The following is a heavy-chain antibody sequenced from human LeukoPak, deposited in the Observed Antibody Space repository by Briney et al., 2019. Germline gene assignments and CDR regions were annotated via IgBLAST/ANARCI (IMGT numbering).Heavy chain of an antibody. Sequence: PSETLSLTCTVSDDSISSSNYYWAWIRQPPGKGLERIGSLYYSGTTYYNPSLKSRVTISVDTSENQVSLKLSSVTAADTAVYYCASPSYYYDSSGYYPYFDYWGQGTLVTVSS. CDR1: DDSISSSNYY. J-gene: IGHJ4*02. D-gene: IGHD3-22*01. CDR2: LYYSGTT. CDR3: ASPSYYYDSSGYYPYFDY. V-gene: IGHV4-39*01.